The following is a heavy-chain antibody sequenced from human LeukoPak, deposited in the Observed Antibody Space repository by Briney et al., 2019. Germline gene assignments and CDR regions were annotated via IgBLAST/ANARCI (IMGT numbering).Heavy chain of an antibody. CDR1: GGSISSSSYY. CDR2: IYYSGST. Sequence: TSETLSLTCTVSGGSISSSSYYWGWIRQPPGKGLEWIGSIYYSGSTYYNPSLKSRVTISVDTSKNQFSLKLSSVTAADTAVYYCARRVRHHSYYYYGMDVWGQGTTVTASS. J-gene: IGHJ6*02. D-gene: IGHD4-23*01. CDR3: ARRVRHHSYYYYGMDV. V-gene: IGHV4-39*01.